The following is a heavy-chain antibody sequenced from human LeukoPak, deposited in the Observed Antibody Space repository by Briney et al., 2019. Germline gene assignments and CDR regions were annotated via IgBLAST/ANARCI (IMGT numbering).Heavy chain of an antibody. CDR2: IQDNGSER. CDR1: GFTFSSYE. J-gene: IGHJ3*02. Sequence: GGSLRLSCAASGFTFSSYEMNWVRQAPGKGLEWVANIQDNGSERNYADSVKGRFSISRDNAMNSLFLLLNSLRDGDTAVYYCVRDATYHSGGDGGRWYDALDIWGQGTMVTVSS. CDR3: VRDATYHSGGDGGRWYDALDI. V-gene: IGHV3-7*05. D-gene: IGHD2-21*01.